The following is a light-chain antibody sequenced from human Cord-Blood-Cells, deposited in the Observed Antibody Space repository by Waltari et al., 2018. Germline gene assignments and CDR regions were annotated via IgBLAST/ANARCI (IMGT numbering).Light chain of an antibody. J-gene: IGKJ2*01. CDR3: QQYNSYWYT. CDR1: QSISSW. Sequence: DIQMTQSPSTLSASVGDRVIITCRASQSISSWLAWYQQKPGKAPKLLIYKASSLESGVPSRFSGGGSGTEFTLTISSLQPDDFATYYCQQYNSYWYTFGQGTKLEIK. CDR2: KAS. V-gene: IGKV1-5*03.